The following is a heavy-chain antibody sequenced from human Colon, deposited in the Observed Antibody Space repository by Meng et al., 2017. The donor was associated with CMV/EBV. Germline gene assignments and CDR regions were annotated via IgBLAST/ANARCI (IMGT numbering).Heavy chain of an antibody. D-gene: IGHD2-8*01. CDR3: ARDHRGVGTAFDI. J-gene: IGHJ3*02. V-gene: IGHV3-11*04. Sequence: LSLTCTVSGGSISDFYWSWIRQPPGKGLEWIGYISGGSNTIYYADSVKGRFTISRDNTIDSLFLQMGDLRAEDTAVYYCARDHRGVGTAFDIWGQGTMDTVSS. CDR2: ISGGSNTI. CDR1: GGSISDFY.